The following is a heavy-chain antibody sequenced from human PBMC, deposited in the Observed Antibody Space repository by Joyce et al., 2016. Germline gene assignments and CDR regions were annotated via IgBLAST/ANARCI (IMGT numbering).Heavy chain of an antibody. J-gene: IGHJ4*02. V-gene: IGHV2-5*02. CDR3: AHRPNSGYDPSAFDF. CDR2: IYWDDDK. CDR1: GFSLSTRGVG. D-gene: IGHD5-12*01. Sequence: QITLKESGPTLVKPTQTLTLTCAFSGFSLSTRGVGVGWIRQPPGKALEWLALIYWDDDKRYSPSLKSRLTITKDPSRNRVVLTMTNMDPVDTATYYCAHRPNSGYDPSAFDFWGQGTLVTVSS.